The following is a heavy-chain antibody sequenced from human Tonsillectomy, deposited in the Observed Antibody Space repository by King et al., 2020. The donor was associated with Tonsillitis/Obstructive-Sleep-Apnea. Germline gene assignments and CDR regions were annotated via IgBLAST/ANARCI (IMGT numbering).Heavy chain of an antibody. Sequence: VQLVESGGGVVQPGRSLRLSCAASGFTFSSYAMHWVRQAPGKGLEWVAVISYDGSNKYYADSVKGRFTISRDNSKNTLYLQMNSLRAEDTAVYYCARGVDFWSGYYYYYMDVWGKGTTVTVSS. CDR3: ARGVDFWSGYYYYYMDV. D-gene: IGHD3-3*01. CDR1: GFTFSSYA. V-gene: IGHV3-30*01. CDR2: ISYDGSNK. J-gene: IGHJ6*03.